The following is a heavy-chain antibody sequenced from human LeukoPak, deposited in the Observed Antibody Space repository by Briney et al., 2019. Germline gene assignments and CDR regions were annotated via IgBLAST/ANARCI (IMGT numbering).Heavy chain of an antibody. CDR2: INPNGGGT. D-gene: IGHD1-26*01. CDR3: ARAPRGGASDY. Sequence: GASVKVSCKTSGYTFTSYYMHWMRQAPGQGLEWVGMINPNGGGTSSAQKFQGRVTMTTDTSTSTAYMEVRSLRSDDTAVYYCARAPRGGASDYWGQGTLVTVSS. V-gene: IGHV1-46*01. J-gene: IGHJ4*02. CDR1: GYTFTSYY.